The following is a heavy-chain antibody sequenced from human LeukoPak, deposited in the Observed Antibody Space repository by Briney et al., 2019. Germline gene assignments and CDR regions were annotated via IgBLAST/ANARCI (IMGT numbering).Heavy chain of an antibody. CDR2: INHSGST. V-gene: IGHV4-34*01. CDR3: ARGVYDYVWGSYRKQRKKYYFDY. Sequence: SETLSLTCAVYGGSFSGYYWSWIRQPPGKGLEWIGEINHSGSTNYNPSLKSRVSISVDTSKNQFSLKLSSVTAADTAVYYCARGVYDYVWGSYRKQRKKYYFDYWGQGTLVTVSS. J-gene: IGHJ4*02. CDR1: GGSFSGYY. D-gene: IGHD3-16*02.